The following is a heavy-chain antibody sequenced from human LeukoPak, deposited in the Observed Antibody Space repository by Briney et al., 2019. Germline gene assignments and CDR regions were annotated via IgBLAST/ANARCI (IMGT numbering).Heavy chain of an antibody. CDR3: ARQLWNYFAY. D-gene: IGHD5-18*01. Sequence: PSETLSLTCTVSGGSISSYYWSWIRQPPGKGLEWIGYIYYSGSTNYNPSLKSRVTISVDTSKNQFSLKLSSVTAADTAVYYCARQLWNYFAYWGQGTLVTVSS. V-gene: IGHV4-59*08. J-gene: IGHJ4*02. CDR1: GGSISSYY. CDR2: IYYSGST.